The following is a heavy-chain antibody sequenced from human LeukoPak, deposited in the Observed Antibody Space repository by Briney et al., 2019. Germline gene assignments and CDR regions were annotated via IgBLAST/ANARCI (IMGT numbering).Heavy chain of an antibody. D-gene: IGHD2-2*01. CDR1: GYTFTNHG. J-gene: IGHJ5*02. V-gene: IGHV1-18*01. Sequence: GASVKVSCKASGYTFTNHGISRVRQAPGQGLEWMGWISTYYGNTNYAQKLQGRVTMTTDTSTSTAFMELRSLRSDDTAVYYCARDEGYCTITTCYRNWFDPWGQGTLVTVSS. CDR2: ISTYYGNT. CDR3: ARDEGYCTITTCYRNWFDP.